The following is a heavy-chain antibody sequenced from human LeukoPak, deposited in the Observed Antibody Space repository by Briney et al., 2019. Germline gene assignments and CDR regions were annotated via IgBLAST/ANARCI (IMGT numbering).Heavy chain of an antibody. D-gene: IGHD3-9*01. CDR3: ATAHGLRYFMDV. CDR1: EFSLGDYE. Sequence: QPGGSLRLSCAASEFSLGDYEIHWVRQAPGKGLEWLSYISSSGLYIHYADSVKGRFNVSRDNGKVEVYLQMKSLRADDTAVYYCATAHGLRYFMDVWGKGTTVSVSS. CDR2: ISSSGLYI. V-gene: IGHV3-48*03. J-gene: IGHJ6*03.